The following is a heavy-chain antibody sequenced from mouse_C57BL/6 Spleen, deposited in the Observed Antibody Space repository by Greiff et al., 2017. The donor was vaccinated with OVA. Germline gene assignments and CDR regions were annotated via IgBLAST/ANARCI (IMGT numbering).Heavy chain of an antibody. CDR3: ARDRGHYLDY. CDR1: GFTFSDYY. V-gene: IGHV5-16*01. J-gene: IGHJ2*01. Sequence: EVKLLESEGGLVQPGSSMKLSCTASGFTFSDYYMAWVRQVPEKGLEWVANINYDGSSTYYLDSLKSRFIISRDNAKNILYLQMSSLKSEDTATYYCARDRGHYLDYWGQGTTLTVSS. CDR2: INYDGSST.